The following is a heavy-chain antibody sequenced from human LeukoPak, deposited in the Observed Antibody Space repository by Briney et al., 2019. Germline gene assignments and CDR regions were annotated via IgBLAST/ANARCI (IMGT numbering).Heavy chain of an antibody. Sequence: ASMKVSCKASGYTFTGYYIHWVRQAPGQGLEWMGWISAYNGNTNYAQKLQGRVTMTTDTSTSTAYMELRSLRSDDTAVYYCARRGYCSSTSCIDYWGQGTLVTVSS. CDR1: GYTFTGYY. CDR2: ISAYNGNT. D-gene: IGHD2-2*01. J-gene: IGHJ4*02. V-gene: IGHV1-18*04. CDR3: ARRGYCSSTSCIDY.